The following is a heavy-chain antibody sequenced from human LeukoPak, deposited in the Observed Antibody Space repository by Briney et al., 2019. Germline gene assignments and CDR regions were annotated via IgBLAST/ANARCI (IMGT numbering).Heavy chain of an antibody. V-gene: IGHV4-34*01. CDR1: GGSFSGYY. D-gene: IGHD3-10*01. Sequence: SETLSLTCAVYGGSFSGYYWSWIRQPPGKGLEWIGEINHSGSTNYSPSLKSRVTISVDTSKNQFSLKLSSVTAADTAVYYCARGTAGSGSYYKVPFDYWGQGTLVTVSS. CDR2: INHSGST. CDR3: ARGTAGSGSYYKVPFDY. J-gene: IGHJ4*02.